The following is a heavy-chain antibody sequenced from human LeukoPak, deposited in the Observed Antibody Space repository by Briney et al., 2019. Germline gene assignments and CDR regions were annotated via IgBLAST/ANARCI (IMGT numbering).Heavy chain of an antibody. CDR1: RFTFDDYA. J-gene: IGHJ6*02. D-gene: IGHD6-19*01. Sequence: GRSLRLSCAASRFTFDDYAMHWVRQAPGKGLEWVSGISWNSGSIGYADSVKGRFTISRDNAKNSLYLQMNSLRAEDTALYYCAKDASGIAVAGPSYYYYYYGMDVWGQGTTVTVSS. CDR2: ISWNSGSI. V-gene: IGHV3-9*01. CDR3: AKDASGIAVAGPSYYYYYYGMDV.